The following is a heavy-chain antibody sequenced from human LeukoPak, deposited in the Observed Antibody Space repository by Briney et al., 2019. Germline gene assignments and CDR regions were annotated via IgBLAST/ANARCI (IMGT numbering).Heavy chain of an antibody. CDR2: INHSGST. CDR3: ARLAGATYDP. J-gene: IGHJ5*02. CDR1: GGSFSGYY. Sequence: PSETLSLTCAVYGGSFSGYYWSWIRQPPGKGLEWIGEINHSGSTNYNPSLKSRVTISVDTSKNQFSLKLSSVTAADTAVYYCARLAGATYDPWGQGTLVTVSS. V-gene: IGHV4-34*01. D-gene: IGHD1-26*01.